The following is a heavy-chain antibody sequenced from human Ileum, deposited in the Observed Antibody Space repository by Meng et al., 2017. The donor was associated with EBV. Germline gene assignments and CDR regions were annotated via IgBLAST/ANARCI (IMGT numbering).Heavy chain of an antibody. J-gene: IGHJ5*02. Sequence: AHLQGSGPGLVRPSETLSLTCAFSGGSISSSGNYWSWIRQPPGKGLEWIGYKYHSGSTYYNPSLKSRVTMSVDTSRNQFSLKLSSVTAADTAVYYCARRGGYDILTPVGWFDPWGQGTLVTVSS. CDR1: GGSISSSGNY. CDR2: KYHSGST. CDR3: ARRGGYDILTPVGWFDP. V-gene: IGHV4-30-4*01. D-gene: IGHD3-9*01.